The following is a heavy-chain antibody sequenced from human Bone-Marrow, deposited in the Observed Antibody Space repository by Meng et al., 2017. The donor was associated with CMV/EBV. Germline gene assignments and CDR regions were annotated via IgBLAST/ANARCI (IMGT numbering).Heavy chain of an antibody. CDR1: NGSISSNKW. D-gene: IGHD1-26*01. CDR3: ARGFGSYYDY. J-gene: IGHJ4*02. Sequence: SETLSLTCVVSNGSISSNKWWNWVRQSPGKGLEWIGEIYHSGTTNYNPSLRSRLTISVDKSNNQFSLKLRSVTAADTAVYYCARGFGSYYDYWGQGSLVTVSS. V-gene: IGHV4-4*02. CDR2: IYHSGTT.